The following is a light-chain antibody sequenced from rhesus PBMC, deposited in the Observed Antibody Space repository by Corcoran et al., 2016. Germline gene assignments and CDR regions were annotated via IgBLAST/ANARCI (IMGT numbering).Light chain of an antibody. V-gene: IGKV3-42*01. Sequence: EIVMTQSPATLSLSPGERATLPCRVSQRVSSSLAWYQQKPGQAPKLLIYGASSRATGIPDRFSGGGSGTEFTLTISSLEPEDVVVYYCQQDYSWPLTFGGGTKVELQ. J-gene: IGKJ4*01. CDR2: GAS. CDR1: QRVSSS. CDR3: QQDYSWPLT.